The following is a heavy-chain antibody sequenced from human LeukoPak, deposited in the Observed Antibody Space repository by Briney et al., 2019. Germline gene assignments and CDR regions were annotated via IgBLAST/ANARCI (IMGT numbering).Heavy chain of an antibody. V-gene: IGHV3-74*01. J-gene: IGHJ4*02. CDR2: LNTDGSNT. CDR1: GFTFSSSW. CDR3: ARGAVAPDT. Sequence: GGSLRLSCVGSGFTFSSSWIHWVRQVPGKGLVWVSRLNTDGSNTAYADSVEGRFTLSSDNAKNTVYLQMNSLRDDDTGLYYCARGAVAPDTWGQGTLVFVSS. D-gene: IGHD2-21*01.